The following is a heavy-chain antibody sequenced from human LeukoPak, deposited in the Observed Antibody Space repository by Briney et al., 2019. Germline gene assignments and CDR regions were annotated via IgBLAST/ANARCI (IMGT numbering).Heavy chain of an antibody. CDR2: INPSGGST. CDR1: GYTFTSYY. CDR3: ARDPRPSYDSSDYYSPGDY. J-gene: IGHJ4*02. V-gene: IGHV1-46*01. D-gene: IGHD3-22*01. Sequence: GASVKVSCKASGYTFTSYYMHWVRQAPGQGLEWMAIINPSGGSTRYAQKFQGRVTMTRDTSTSTVYMELSSLRSEDTAVYYCARDPRPSYDSSDYYSPGDYWGQGTLVTVSS.